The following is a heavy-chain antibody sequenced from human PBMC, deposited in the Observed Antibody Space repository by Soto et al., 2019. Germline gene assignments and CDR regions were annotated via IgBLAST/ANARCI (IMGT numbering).Heavy chain of an antibody. CDR3: ATRMTTAPY. CDR1: LFIVSDNY. J-gene: IGHJ4*02. CDR2: IYSGGGT. V-gene: IGHV3-66*01. Sequence: EVRLVQSGGGLVQPGGSLRLSCAASLFIVSDNYRSWVRQAPGKGLEWVSLIYSGGGTDYAESVKGRFTISRDNSKNPLYLQMNSRKAEDTGIYYCATRMTTAPYWGQGTVVTVSS. D-gene: IGHD1-1*01.